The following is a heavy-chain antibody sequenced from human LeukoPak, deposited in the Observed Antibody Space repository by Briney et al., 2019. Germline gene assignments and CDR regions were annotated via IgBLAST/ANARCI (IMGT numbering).Heavy chain of an antibody. CDR2: ISYDGSNK. D-gene: IGHD3-22*01. CDR1: GFTFSSYS. J-gene: IGHJ4*02. V-gene: IGHV3-30*04. CDR3: ARTDQHDSSGYRPIDY. Sequence: GRSLRLSCAASGFTFSSYSMHWVRQAPCKGLEWVAAISYDGSNKYYADSVKGRFTISRDNAKNSLYLQMNSLRAEDTAVYYCARTDQHDSSGYRPIDYWGQGTLVTVSS.